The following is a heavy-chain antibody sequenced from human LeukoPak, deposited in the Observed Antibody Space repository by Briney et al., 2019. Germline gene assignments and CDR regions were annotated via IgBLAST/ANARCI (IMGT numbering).Heavy chain of an antibody. V-gene: IGHV1-2*02. Sequence: GASVKVSCKASGYTFTGYYMHWVRQAPGQGLEWMGWINPNSGGTNYARKFQGRVTMTRDTSISTAYMELSRLRSDDTAVYYCARTVGYSSGWYYFDYWGQGTLVTVSS. D-gene: IGHD6-19*01. CDR2: INPNSGGT. J-gene: IGHJ4*02. CDR1: GYTFTGYY. CDR3: ARTVGYSSGWYYFDY.